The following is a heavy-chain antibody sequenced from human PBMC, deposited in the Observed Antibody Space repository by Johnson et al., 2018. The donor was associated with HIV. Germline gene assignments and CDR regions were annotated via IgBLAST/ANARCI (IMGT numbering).Heavy chain of an antibody. D-gene: IGHD3-22*01. CDR2: IKQDGSEK. V-gene: IGHV3-7*01. J-gene: IGHJ3*02. CDR1: GFTFSSYW. Sequence: VQLVESGGGLVQPGGSLRLSCAASGFTFSSYWMSWVRQAPGKGLEWVANIKQDGSEKYYVDSVKGRFTISRDNAKNSLYLQMNSLRAEDTAVYYCAREYYDSSGYYYGVVSAFDIWGQGTMVTVSS. CDR3: AREYYDSSGYYYGVVSAFDI.